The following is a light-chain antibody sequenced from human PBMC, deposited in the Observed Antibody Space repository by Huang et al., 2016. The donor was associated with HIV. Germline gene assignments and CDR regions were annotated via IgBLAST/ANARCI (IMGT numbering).Light chain of an antibody. CDR2: LVS. J-gene: IGKJ1*01. V-gene: IGKV2-28*01. CDR3: MQGLQTWT. CDR1: QRLLHSNGHNY. Sequence: DIVMVQSPASLSVTPGEAASITCRSSQRLLHSNGHNYLDWYWQKPGQSPQLLIYLVSIRASGVAERFSGSGSGTEFTLRINRVEAGDVGIYYCMQGLQTWTFGQGTKVEI.